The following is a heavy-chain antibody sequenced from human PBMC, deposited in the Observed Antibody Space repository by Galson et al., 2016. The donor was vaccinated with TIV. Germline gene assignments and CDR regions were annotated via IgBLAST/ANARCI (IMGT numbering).Heavy chain of an antibody. Sequence: SLRLSCAASGFDFGSYALSWARLAPGKGLEWISGISASGTGPDYADSVKGRFTISRDNSKNTLYLQMASLRGDDTATYYCAREVAADGELDYWGQGTLVIVS. V-gene: IGHV3-23*01. CDR3: AREVAADGELDY. J-gene: IGHJ4*02. CDR1: GFDFGSYA. D-gene: IGHD6-13*01. CDR2: ISASGTGP.